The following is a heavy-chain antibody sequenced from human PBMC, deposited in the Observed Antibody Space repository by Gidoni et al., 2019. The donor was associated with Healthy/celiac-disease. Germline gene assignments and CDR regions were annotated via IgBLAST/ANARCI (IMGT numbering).Heavy chain of an antibody. D-gene: IGHD3-10*01. J-gene: IGHJ4*02. Sequence: EVQMVESGGGLVQPGGSRSPSRAASGFTCSSYSMNWVRQAPGKGLEWVSVISSSSSTIYYADSVKGRFTISRYNAKNSLYLQMNSLGAEDTAVYYCARGGYGSGSCGYWGQGTLVTVSS. V-gene: IGHV3-48*04. CDR2: ISSSSSTI. CDR3: ARGGYGSGSCGY. CDR1: GFTCSSYS.